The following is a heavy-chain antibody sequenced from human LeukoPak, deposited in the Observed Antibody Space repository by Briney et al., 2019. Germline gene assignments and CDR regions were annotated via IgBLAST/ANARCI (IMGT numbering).Heavy chain of an antibody. CDR3: AKGRGSFDN. CDR2: ISISGRYI. Sequence: PGGSLRLSCAASGFPFSDYSMTWVRQAPGKGLEWVSSISISGRYIYYADSVKGRFTISRDNAKNTLYLQMNSLRGDDTAVYYCAKGRGSFDNCGQGTLVTVSS. V-gene: IGHV3-21*04. CDR1: GFPFSDYS. J-gene: IGHJ4*02. D-gene: IGHD3-10*01.